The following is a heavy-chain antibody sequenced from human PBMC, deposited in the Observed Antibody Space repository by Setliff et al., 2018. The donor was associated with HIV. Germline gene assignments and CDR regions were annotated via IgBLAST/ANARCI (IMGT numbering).Heavy chain of an antibody. CDR3: ARDYTFWSGHPYYFDY. Sequence: PGGSLRLSCAGSGFTFSSYWMSWVRQAPGKGLEWVANIKQDGSEKYYVESVKGRFTISRDNANNSLYLQMHSLRVEDTAIYYCARDYTFWSGHPYYFDYWGQGTLVTVSS. CDR1: GFTFSSYW. CDR2: IKQDGSEK. D-gene: IGHD3-3*01. J-gene: IGHJ4*02. V-gene: IGHV3-7*01.